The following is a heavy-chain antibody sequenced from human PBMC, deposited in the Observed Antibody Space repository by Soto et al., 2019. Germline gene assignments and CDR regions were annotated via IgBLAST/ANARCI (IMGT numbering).Heavy chain of an antibody. D-gene: IGHD6-19*01. Sequence: GGSLRLSCAASGFTFSSYGMHWVRQAPGKGLEWVAVIWYDGSNKYYADSVKGRFTISRDNSKNTLYLQMNSLRAEDTAVYYCARDWRYSSGPEGNDYWGQGTLVTVSS. CDR2: IWYDGSNK. CDR1: GFTFSSYG. CDR3: ARDWRYSSGPEGNDY. J-gene: IGHJ4*02. V-gene: IGHV3-33*01.